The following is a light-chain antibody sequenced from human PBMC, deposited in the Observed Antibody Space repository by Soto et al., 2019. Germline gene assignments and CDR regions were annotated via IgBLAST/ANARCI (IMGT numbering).Light chain of an antibody. J-gene: IGLJ2*01. CDR3: CSYAGTTTYVI. CDR1: SSDVGSYNL. CDR2: EVN. Sequence: QSALTQPASVSGSPGQSITLSCTGTSSDVGSYNLVSWYQQHPGKAPKLMIYEVNKRPSGVSNRFSGSKSGNTASLTISGLQAEDEGDYYCCSYAGTTTYVIFGGGTKVTVL. V-gene: IGLV2-23*02.